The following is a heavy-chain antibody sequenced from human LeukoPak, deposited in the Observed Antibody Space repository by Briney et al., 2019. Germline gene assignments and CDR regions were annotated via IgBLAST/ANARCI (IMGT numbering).Heavy chain of an antibody. D-gene: IGHD3-22*01. CDR2: ISGSGGST. Sequence: GGSLRLSCAASGFTFSSYAMSWVRQAPGKGLEWVSVISGSGGSTYYADSVKGRLTISRDNSKNTLYLQMNSLRAEDTAVYYCAKVRYDSSGYQSPYFDYWGQGILVTVSS. CDR1: GFTFSSYA. J-gene: IGHJ4*02. CDR3: AKVRYDSSGYQSPYFDY. V-gene: IGHV3-23*01.